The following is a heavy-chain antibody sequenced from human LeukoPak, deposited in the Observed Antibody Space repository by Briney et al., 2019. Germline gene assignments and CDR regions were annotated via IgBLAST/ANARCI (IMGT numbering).Heavy chain of an antibody. V-gene: IGHV3-23*01. Sequence: AISGSGGSTYYADSVKGRFTISRDNSKNTLYLQMNSLRDEDTAVYYCAKFEFGFWGQGTLVTVSS. J-gene: IGHJ4*02. D-gene: IGHD3-16*01. CDR3: AKFEFGF. CDR2: ISGSGGST.